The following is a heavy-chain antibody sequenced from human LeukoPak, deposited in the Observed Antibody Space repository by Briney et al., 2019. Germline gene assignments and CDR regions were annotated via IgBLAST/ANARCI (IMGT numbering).Heavy chain of an antibody. CDR3: ARHLRIAVAALVRNYYYYYYMDV. CDR1: GGSISSSSYY. J-gene: IGHJ6*03. V-gene: IGHV4-39*01. Sequence: PSETLSLTCTVSGGSISSSSYYWGWLRQPPGTGLEWLGEINHSGSTNYNPSLKSRVTISVDTSKNQFSLKLSSVTAADTAVYYCARHLRIAVAALVRNYYYYYYMDVWGKGTTVTVSS. CDR2: INHSGST. D-gene: IGHD6-19*01.